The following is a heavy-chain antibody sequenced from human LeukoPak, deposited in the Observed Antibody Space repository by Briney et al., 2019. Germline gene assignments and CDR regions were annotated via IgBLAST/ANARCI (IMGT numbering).Heavy chain of an antibody. V-gene: IGHV4-61*02. J-gene: IGHJ5*02. Sequence: PSGTLSLTCAVSGGSISSSNWWSWIRQPAGKGLEWIGRIYTSGSTNNNPSLKSRVTISVDTSKNQFSLKLSSVTAADTAVYYCARGLRSSGLSWFDPWGQGTLVTVSS. CDR1: GGSISSSNW. CDR2: IYTSGST. CDR3: ARGLRSSGLSWFDP. D-gene: IGHD6-19*01.